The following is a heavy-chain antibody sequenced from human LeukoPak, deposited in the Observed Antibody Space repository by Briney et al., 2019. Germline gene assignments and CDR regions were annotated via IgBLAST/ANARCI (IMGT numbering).Heavy chain of an antibody. CDR2: IKQDGSEK. Sequence: PGGSLRLSCAASGFTFSSYWMSWVRQAPGKGLEWVANIKQDGSEKYYVDSVKGRFTISRDNAKNSLYLQMNSLRAEDTAVYYCVRDYYDSSGYLDYWGQGTLVTVSS. D-gene: IGHD3-22*01. CDR3: VRDYYDSSGYLDY. CDR1: GFTFSSYW. J-gene: IGHJ4*02. V-gene: IGHV3-7*01.